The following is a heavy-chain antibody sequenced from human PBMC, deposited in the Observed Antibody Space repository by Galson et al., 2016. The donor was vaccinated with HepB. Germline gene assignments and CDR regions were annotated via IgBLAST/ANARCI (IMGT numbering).Heavy chain of an antibody. J-gene: IGHJ4*02. CDR3: AKEGAIFGVIVISYFDY. D-gene: IGHD3-3*01. Sequence: SLRLSCAASGFTFSNYGMHWVRQAPGKGLEWVAIISYDGSKTYYADSVKGRFTLFRDNSKNTLYLQMNSLRVKETALYHCAKEGAIFGVIVISYFDYCGQGTLVTVSS. V-gene: IGHV3-30*18. CDR2: ISYDGSKT. CDR1: GFTFSNYG.